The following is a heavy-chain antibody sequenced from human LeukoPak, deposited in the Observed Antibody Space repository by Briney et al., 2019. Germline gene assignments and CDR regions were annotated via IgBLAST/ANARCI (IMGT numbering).Heavy chain of an antibody. CDR1: GFTFSTYS. J-gene: IGHJ4*02. V-gene: IGHV3-21*06. Sequence: GGSLRLSCAASGFTFSTYSMNWVRQAPGKGLEWVSSISPSSSYIYYADSVKGRFTISRDNAKNSLYLQVNSLRAEDTAVYYCARTFWSGYYFDYWGQGTLVTVSS. CDR3: ARTFWSGYYFDY. D-gene: IGHD3-3*01. CDR2: ISPSSSYI.